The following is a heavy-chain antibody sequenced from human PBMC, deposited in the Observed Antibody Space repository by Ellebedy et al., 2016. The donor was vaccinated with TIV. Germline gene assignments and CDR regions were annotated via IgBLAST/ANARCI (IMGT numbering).Heavy chain of an antibody. CDR3: ARDEVVGASRGYQFYGMDV. CDR1: GHTFRGYY. J-gene: IGHJ6*02. D-gene: IGHD6-25*01. V-gene: IGHV1-2*02. CDR2: INPNSGGT. Sequence: ASVKVSCKASGHTFRGYYIHWVRQAPGQGLEWMGWINPNSGGTTHAQKFPCRLTLTTETSINTADMELNRLTSDDTAMYYCARDEVVGASRGYQFYGMDVWGQGTTVTVSS.